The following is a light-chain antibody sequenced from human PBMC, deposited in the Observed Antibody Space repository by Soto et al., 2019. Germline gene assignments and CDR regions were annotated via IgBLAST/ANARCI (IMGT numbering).Light chain of an antibody. V-gene: IGLV1-44*01. CDR1: SSNIGSNT. CDR2: SNN. J-gene: IGLJ1*01. CDR3: APWYNCQAGLV. Sequence: QSVLTQPPSAYGTSGKRVTMSCSGSSSNIGSNTVNWYQQLPGTAPKLLIYSNNQRPSGVPDRFSGSKSGTSASLAISGLKLVHYADYFRAPWYNCQAGLVFG.